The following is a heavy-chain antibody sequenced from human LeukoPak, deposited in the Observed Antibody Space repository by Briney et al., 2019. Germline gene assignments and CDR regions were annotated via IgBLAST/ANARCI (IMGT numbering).Heavy chain of an antibody. Sequence: SQTLSLTCTVSGGSISSGGYYWSWIRQHPGKGLEWIGYIYYSGSTYYNPSLKSRVTISVDTSKNQLSLKLSSVTAADTAVYYCASHQRGHLDYWGQGTLVTVSS. CDR2: IYYSGST. CDR1: GGSISSGGYY. V-gene: IGHV4-31*03. J-gene: IGHJ4*02. CDR3: ASHQRGHLDY. D-gene: IGHD3-10*01.